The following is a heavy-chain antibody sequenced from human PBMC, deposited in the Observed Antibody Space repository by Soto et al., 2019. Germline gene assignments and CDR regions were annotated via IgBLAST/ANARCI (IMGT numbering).Heavy chain of an antibody. J-gene: IGHJ4*02. Sequence: EVQVSESGGGLVQPGGSLRLSCATSGFTFSHYPMNWVRQAPGKGLEWVSGISAGGDRTYYADSVKGRFTIFRDNSKNSVSLQMNCLRVEDTAVYYCARRVWGQGTLVTVSS. CDR3: ARRV. CDR1: GFTFSHYP. V-gene: IGHV3-23*01. CDR2: ISAGGDRT.